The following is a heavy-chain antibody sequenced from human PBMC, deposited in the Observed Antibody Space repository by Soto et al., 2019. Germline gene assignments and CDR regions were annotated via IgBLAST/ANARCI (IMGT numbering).Heavy chain of an antibody. V-gene: IGHV1-46*04. CDR1: GYTFTNYY. CDR2: IDPSARSA. D-gene: IGHD1-20*01. J-gene: IGHJ4*02. Sequence: ASVKVSCKASGYTFTNYYLHWVRQAPGQGLEWVGMIDPSARSASYAQKLRGRLTMDRDTSTTTVYMELSRLTFEDTAVYFCARDNSAANGVLDHWGQGTLVTVSS. CDR3: ARDNSAANGVLDH.